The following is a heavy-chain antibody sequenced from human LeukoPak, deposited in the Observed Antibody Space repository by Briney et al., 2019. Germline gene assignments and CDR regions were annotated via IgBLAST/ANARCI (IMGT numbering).Heavy chain of an antibody. J-gene: IGHJ4*02. D-gene: IGHD1-26*01. CDR3: ARDKRVGATLFDY. Sequence: PGGSLRLPCAASGFTFSSYWMSWVRQAPGKGLEWVANIKQDGSEKYYVDSVKGRFTISRDNAKNSLYLQMNSLRAEDTAVYYCARDKRVGATLFDYWGQGTLVTVSS. V-gene: IGHV3-7*01. CDR1: GFTFSSYW. CDR2: IKQDGSEK.